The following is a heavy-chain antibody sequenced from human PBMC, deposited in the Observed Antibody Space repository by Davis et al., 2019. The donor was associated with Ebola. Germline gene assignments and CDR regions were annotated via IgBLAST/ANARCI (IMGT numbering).Heavy chain of an antibody. J-gene: IGHJ5*02. CDR3: ARGPIFGPTMGVWFDP. Sequence: MPSETLSLTCTVSGGSISSGGYYWSWIRQHPGKGLEWIGYIYYSGSTYYNPSLKSRVTISVGTSKNQFSLKLSSVTAADTAVYYCARGPIFGPTMGVWFDPWGQGTLVTVSS. V-gene: IGHV4-31*03. CDR2: IYYSGST. CDR1: GGSISSGGYY. D-gene: IGHD3-3*01.